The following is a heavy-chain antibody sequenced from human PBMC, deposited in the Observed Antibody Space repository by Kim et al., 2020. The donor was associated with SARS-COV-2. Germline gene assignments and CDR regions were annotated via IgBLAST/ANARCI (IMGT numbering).Heavy chain of an antibody. CDR3: ARAKEHYGSGTKYYYGMDV. Sequence: SQTLSLTCAISGDSVSSNSAAWNWIRQSPSRGLEWLGRTYYRSKWYNDYAVSVKSRITINPDTSKNQFSLQLNSVTPEDTAVYYCARAKEHYGSGTKYYYGMDVWGQGTTVTVSS. D-gene: IGHD3-10*01. CDR1: GDSVSSNSAA. V-gene: IGHV6-1*01. CDR2: TYYRSKWYN. J-gene: IGHJ6*02.